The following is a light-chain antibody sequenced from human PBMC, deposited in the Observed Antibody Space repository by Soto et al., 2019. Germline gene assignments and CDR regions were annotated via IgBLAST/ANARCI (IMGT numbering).Light chain of an antibody. CDR1: STDIGGYNH. J-gene: IGLJ1*01. CDR2: EVS. CDR3: SSYSSSPTPTHV. V-gene: IGLV2-14*01. Sequence: QSVLTQPASVSGSPGQSIAVSCTGTSTDIGGYNHVSWYQQHPGKAPKLLVYEVSNRPSGVSSRFSGSKSGNTASLTISGLQAEDEADYYCSSYSSSPTPTHVFGSGTKVTVL.